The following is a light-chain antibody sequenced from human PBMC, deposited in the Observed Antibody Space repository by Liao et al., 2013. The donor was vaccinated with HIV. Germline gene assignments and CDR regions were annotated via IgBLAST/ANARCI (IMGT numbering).Light chain of an antibody. J-gene: IGLJ1*01. V-gene: IGLV3-1*01. CDR3: QAWDRGTAGV. CDR1: KLGEKY. Sequence: SYELTQPPSVSVSPGQTASITCSGDKLGEKYACWYQQKPGQSPVLVIYQDNKRPSGIPERFSGSNSGNTATLTISGTQAMDEADYYCQAWDRGTAGVFGTGTKVTVL. CDR2: QDN.